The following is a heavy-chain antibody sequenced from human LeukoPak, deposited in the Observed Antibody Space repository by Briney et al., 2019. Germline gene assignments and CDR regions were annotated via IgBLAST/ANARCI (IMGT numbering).Heavy chain of an antibody. CDR1: GFTFGDHI. CDR3: VRQFAS. Sequence: GGSLRLSCAASGFTFGDHIMNWVRQLPGKRLEWVAYVSGSGSTVYYADSVKGRFTASRDNGKSSLYLQMDSLRVEDTALYYCVRQFASWGQGTLVTVSS. V-gene: IGHV3-48*01. J-gene: IGHJ4*02. CDR2: VSGSGSTV.